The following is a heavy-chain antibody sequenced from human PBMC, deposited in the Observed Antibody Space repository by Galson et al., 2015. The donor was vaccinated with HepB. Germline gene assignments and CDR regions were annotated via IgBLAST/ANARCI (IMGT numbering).Heavy chain of an antibody. CDR1: GFTFSNAW. CDR2: IKSKTDGGTT. V-gene: IGHV3-15*01. Sequence: SLRLSCAASGFTFSNAWMSWVRQAPGKGLEWVGRIKSKTDGGTTDYAAPVKGRFTISRDDSKNTLYLQMNSLKTEDTAVYYCTTAWDHSSGRGGDYWGQGTLVTVSS. D-gene: IGHD3-22*01. CDR3: TTAWDHSSGRGGDY. J-gene: IGHJ4*02.